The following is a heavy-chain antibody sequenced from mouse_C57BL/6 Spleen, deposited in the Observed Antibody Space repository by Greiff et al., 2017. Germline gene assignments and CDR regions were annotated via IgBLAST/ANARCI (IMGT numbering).Heavy chain of an antibody. CDR3: ARGSVEHYYAMDY. Sequence: EVKVVESGGGLVKPGGSLKLSCAASGFTFSDYGMHWVRQAPEKGLEWVAYISSGSSTIYYADTVKGRFTISRDNAKNTLFLQMTSLRSEDTAMYYCARGSVEHYYAMDYWGQGTSVTVSS. V-gene: IGHV5-17*01. CDR1: GFTFSDYG. D-gene: IGHD1-1*01. J-gene: IGHJ4*01. CDR2: ISSGSSTI.